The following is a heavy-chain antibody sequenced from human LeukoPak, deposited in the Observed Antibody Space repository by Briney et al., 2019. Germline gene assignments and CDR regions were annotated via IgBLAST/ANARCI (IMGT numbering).Heavy chain of an antibody. Sequence: PGGSLRLSCVASGFTFSSHWMHWVRQVPGKGLMWVSRINGDGSRIHYGDSVKGRFTISRDNAKNTLYLQMTSLRGDDTAIYFCARDALGGRTKFDSWGDGSLVTVSS. V-gene: IGHV3-74*01. D-gene: IGHD3-16*01. J-gene: IGHJ4*01. CDR1: GFTFSSHW. CDR2: INGDGSRI. CDR3: ARDALGGRTKFDS.